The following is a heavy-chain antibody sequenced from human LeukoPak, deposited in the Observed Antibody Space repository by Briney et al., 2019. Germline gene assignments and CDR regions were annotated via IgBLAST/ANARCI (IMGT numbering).Heavy chain of an antibody. J-gene: IGHJ4*02. CDR3: ARRVHCSGGSCYLDN. V-gene: IGHV4-4*02. Sequence: SETLSLTCAVSGGSISSSNWWSWARQPPGKGLEWIGEIYHSGSTNYNPSLKSRVTISVDKSKIQFSLKLSSVTAADTAVYYCARRVHCSGGSCYLDNWGQGTLVTVSS. D-gene: IGHD2-15*01. CDR2: IYHSGST. CDR1: GGSISSSNW.